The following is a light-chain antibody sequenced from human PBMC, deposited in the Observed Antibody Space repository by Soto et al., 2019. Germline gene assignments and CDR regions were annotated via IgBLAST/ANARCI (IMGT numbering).Light chain of an antibody. CDR2: GAS. V-gene: IGKV3-20*01. CDR3: QQHASSPPWT. CDR1: QRVSSGY. J-gene: IGKJ1*01. Sequence: EIVLTQSPGTLSLSPGERATLSCRASQRVSSGYLGWYQQRPGQAPRLLLYGASNRAAGIPDRFSGRGSETDFTLTISRLEPEDFAVYYCQQHASSPPWTFGQGTKVEIK.